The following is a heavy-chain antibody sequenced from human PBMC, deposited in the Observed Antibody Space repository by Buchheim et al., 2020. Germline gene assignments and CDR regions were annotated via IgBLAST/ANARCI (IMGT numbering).Heavy chain of an antibody. V-gene: IGHV4-61*02. CDR2: IYTSGST. D-gene: IGHD5-12*01. CDR3: AGPGYSGYEGDYYYGMDV. J-gene: IGHJ6*02. Sequence: QVQLQESGPGLVKPSQTLSLTCTVSGGSISSGSYYWSWIRQPAGKGLEWIGRIYTSGSTNYNPSLKSRVTMSVDTSKNQFSLKLSSVTAADTAVYYCAGPGYSGYEGDYYYGMDVWGQGTT. CDR1: GGSISSGSYY.